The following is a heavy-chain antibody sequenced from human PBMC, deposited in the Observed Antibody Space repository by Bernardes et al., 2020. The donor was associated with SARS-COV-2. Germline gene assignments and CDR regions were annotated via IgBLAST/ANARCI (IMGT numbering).Heavy chain of an antibody. Sequence: SETLSLTCTVSGGSISSCGYYWSWIRQHPGKGLEWIGYIYYSGSTYYNPSLKSRVTISVDTSKTQFYLKLSSVTAADTAVYYCARGGITIFGVVKNFDYWGQGTLVTVS. CDR1: GGSISSCGYY. D-gene: IGHD3-3*01. V-gene: IGHV4-31*03. CDR2: IYYSGST. CDR3: ARGGITIFGVVKNFDY. J-gene: IGHJ4*02.